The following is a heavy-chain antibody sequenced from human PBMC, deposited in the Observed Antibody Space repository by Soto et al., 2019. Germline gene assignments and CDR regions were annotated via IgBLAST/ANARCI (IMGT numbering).Heavy chain of an antibody. CDR2: INPSGGST. J-gene: IGHJ5*02. D-gene: IGHD3-10*01. CDR1: GYTFTSYY. CDR3: ARDGAEGVSFGELPFDP. Sequence: ASVKVSCKASGYTFTSYYMHWVRQAPGQGLEWMGIINPSGGSTSYAQKFQGRVTMTRDTSTSTVYMELSSLRSEDTAVYYCARDGAEGVSFGELPFDPWGQGTLVTVSS. V-gene: IGHV1-46*01.